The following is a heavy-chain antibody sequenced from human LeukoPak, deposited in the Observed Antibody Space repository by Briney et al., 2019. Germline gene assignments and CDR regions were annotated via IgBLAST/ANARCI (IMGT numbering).Heavy chain of an antibody. Sequence: PGRSLRLSCAASGFTFSSCAMHWVRQAPGKGLEWVAVISSDGSNKYYADSVKGRFTISRDNSKNTLYLQMNSLRPEDTAVYYCGRDVLYYGSGSSPWFDPWGQGTQVTVSS. V-gene: IGHV3-30-3*01. D-gene: IGHD3-10*01. CDR1: GFTFSSCA. J-gene: IGHJ5*02. CDR3: GRDVLYYGSGSSPWFDP. CDR2: ISSDGSNK.